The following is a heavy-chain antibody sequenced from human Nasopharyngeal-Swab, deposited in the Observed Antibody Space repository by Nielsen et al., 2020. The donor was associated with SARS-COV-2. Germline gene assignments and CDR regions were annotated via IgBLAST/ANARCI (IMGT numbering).Heavy chain of an antibody. J-gene: IGHJ6*02. Sequence: GRQAPGQGLEWMGRINPKSGGTNYAQKFQGRVTMTRDTSISPAYMELSRLRSDDTSVYYCARVGPSGYYYGMDVWGQGTTVTVSS. D-gene: IGHD6-25*01. CDR2: INPKSGGT. CDR3: ARVGPSGYYYGMDV. V-gene: IGHV1-2*06.